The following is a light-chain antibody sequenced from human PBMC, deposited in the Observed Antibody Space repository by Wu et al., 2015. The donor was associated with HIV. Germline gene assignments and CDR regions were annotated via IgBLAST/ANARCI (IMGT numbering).Light chain of an antibody. J-gene: IGKJ1*01. Sequence: DTQMTQSPSSLSASVGDRVSITCRASQSIGSFLNWYQHQPGKAPKPLIYAASSLYSGVPSRFSGSGSGTDFTLTISSLQPEDFATYYCQQSYILPWTFGQGTRVEIK. CDR3: QQSYILPWT. CDR1: QSIGSF. CDR2: AAS. V-gene: IGKV1-39*01.